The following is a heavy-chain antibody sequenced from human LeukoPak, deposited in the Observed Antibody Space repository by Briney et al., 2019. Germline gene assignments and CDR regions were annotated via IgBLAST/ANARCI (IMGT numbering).Heavy chain of an antibody. Sequence: ASVKVSCKASGYTFTSYGISWVRQAPGQRLEWMGWINAGNGNTKYSQKFQGRVTITRDTSASTAYMELSSLRSEDTAVYYCASGDGIAAANYYYGMDVWGQGTTVTVSS. V-gene: IGHV1-3*01. CDR2: INAGNGNT. CDR1: GYTFTSYG. J-gene: IGHJ6*02. D-gene: IGHD6-13*01. CDR3: ASGDGIAAANYYYGMDV.